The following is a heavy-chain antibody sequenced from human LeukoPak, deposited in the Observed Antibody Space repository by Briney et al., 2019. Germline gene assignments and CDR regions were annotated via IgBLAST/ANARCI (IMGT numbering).Heavy chain of an antibody. V-gene: IGHV1-3*01. CDR1: GYSFTSYA. D-gene: IGHD6-19*01. CDR3: DRGRQWQALDY. CDR2: TNAGNGNT. J-gene: IGHJ4*02. Sequence: ASVNVSCNGSGYSFTSYAMHWVRQAPGQSHEWVGGTNAGNGNTKYSQKYPGRGSITSGTDATTAYMELRSLRSEDTAAYGCDRGRQWQALDYWGQGTLVTVSS.